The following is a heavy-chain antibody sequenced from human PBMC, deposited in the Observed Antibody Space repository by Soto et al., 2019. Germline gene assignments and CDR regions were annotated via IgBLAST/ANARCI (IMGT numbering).Heavy chain of an antibody. Sequence: PSETLSLTCVVSGGSLSSYYWSWIRQPPGKGLEWIGYICYSGSTNYNPSLKSRVTISVDRSKNQFSLKLSSVTAADTAVYYCARQGNYYFDYWGQGTLVTVSS. CDR1: GGSLSSYY. D-gene: IGHD1-7*01. CDR2: ICYSGST. V-gene: IGHV4-59*08. J-gene: IGHJ4*02. CDR3: ARQGNYYFDY.